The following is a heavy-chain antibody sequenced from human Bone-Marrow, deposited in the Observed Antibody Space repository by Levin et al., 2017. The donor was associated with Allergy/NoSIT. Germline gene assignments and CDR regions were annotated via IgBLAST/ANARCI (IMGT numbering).Heavy chain of an antibody. CDR3: AKWGVTAAVDY. CDR2: ISGSGGST. V-gene: IGHV3-23*01. D-gene: IGHD6-13*01. CDR1: GFTFSSSA. Sequence: GESLKISCAASGFTFSSSAMSWVRQPPGKGLEWVSAISGSGGSTHYADSVKGRFTISRDNSKNTLYLQMNSLRAEDTATYYCAKWGVTAAVDYWGQGTLVTVSS. J-gene: IGHJ4*02.